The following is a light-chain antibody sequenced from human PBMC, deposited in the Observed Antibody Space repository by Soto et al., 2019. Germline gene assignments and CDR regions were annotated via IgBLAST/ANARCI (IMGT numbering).Light chain of an antibody. CDR3: QQYGSSPRT. Sequence: EMVMTQSPDTLSVSPGERATLSCRASQSVGSNLAWYQQKPGQAPRLLIYGASSRATGIPDRFSGSGSGTDFTLTISRLEPEDFAVYYCQQYGSSPRTFGQGTKVDIK. CDR2: GAS. J-gene: IGKJ1*01. V-gene: IGKV3-20*01. CDR1: QSVGSN.